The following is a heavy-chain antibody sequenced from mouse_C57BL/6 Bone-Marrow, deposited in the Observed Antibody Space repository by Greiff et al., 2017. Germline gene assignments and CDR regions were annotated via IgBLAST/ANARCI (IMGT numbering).Heavy chain of an antibody. CDR2: IHPNSGST. CDR3: TTVHYYGSSHWYFDV. V-gene: IGHV1-64*01. Sequence: VQLQQPGAELVKPGASVKLSCKASGYTFTSYWMHWVKPRPGQGLEWIGMIHPNSGSTNSNEKFKSKATLTVDKSSSTAYMQLSSLPSEDSAVYYCTTVHYYGSSHWYFDVWGTGTTVTVSS. J-gene: IGHJ1*03. D-gene: IGHD1-1*01. CDR1: GYTFTSYW.